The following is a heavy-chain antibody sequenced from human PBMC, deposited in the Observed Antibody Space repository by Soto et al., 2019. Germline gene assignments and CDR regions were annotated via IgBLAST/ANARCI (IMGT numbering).Heavy chain of an antibody. V-gene: IGHV1-46*01. CDR1: GYTFTSYY. CDR3: ARSTIRGVFAY. CDR2: INPSGGST. J-gene: IGHJ4*02. Sequence: QVQLVQSGAEVKKPGASVKVSCKASGYTFTSYYMHWVLQAPGQGLEWMGIINPSGGSTSYAQKLQGRVTMTRDTCTSTVYMELSSLRSEDTAVYYCARSTIRGVFAYWGQGALVTVSS. D-gene: IGHD2-8*01.